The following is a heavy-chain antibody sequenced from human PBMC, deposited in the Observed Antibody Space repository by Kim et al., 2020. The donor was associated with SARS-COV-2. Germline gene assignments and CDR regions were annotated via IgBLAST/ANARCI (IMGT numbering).Heavy chain of an antibody. CDR2: ISGSGDNT. CDR1: GITFSNFA. V-gene: IGHV3-23*01. D-gene: IGHD3-10*01. Sequence: GGSLRLSCVASGITFSNFALSWVRQPPGKGLEWVSAISGSGDNTYYADPVKGRFTISRDNFKSTMSLQMNSLRAEDTAVYFCAIDHGYSYVSGTYYNAHDYWGQGTLVTVSS. J-gene: IGHJ4*02. CDR3: AIDHGYSYVSGTYYNAHDY.